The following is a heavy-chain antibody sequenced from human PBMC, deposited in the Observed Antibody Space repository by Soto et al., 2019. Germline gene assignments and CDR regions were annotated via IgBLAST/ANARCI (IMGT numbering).Heavy chain of an antibody. CDR3: ARATYYDFWSGYLYGDNWFDP. V-gene: IGHV4-39*01. D-gene: IGHD3-3*01. CDR1: GGSISSSSYY. Sequence: SETLSLTCTVSGGSISSSSYYWGWIRQPPGKGLERIGSIYYSGSTYYNPSLKSRVTISVDTSKNQFSLKLSSVTAADTAVYYCARATYYDFWSGYLYGDNWFDPWGQGTLVTVSS. CDR2: IYYSGST. J-gene: IGHJ5*02.